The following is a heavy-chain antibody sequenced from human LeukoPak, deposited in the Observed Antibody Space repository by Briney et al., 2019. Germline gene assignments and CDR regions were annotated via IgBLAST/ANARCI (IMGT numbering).Heavy chain of an antibody. Sequence: GGSLRFSCAASEFTFSNYDMHWVRQAPGKGLEWVAFISDDGSRQHYADSVKGRFTISRDNSKNTLNLQMNSLRAEDTAVYYCVKDRTGTYTLDYWCQGTLVTVSS. CDR2: ISDDGSRQ. V-gene: IGHV3-30-3*02. D-gene: IGHD3-10*01. J-gene: IGHJ4*02. CDR3: VKDRTGTYTLDY. CDR1: EFTFSNYD.